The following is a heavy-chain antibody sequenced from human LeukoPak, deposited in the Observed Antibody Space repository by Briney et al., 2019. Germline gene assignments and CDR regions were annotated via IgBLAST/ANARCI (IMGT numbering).Heavy chain of an antibody. V-gene: IGHV4-34*01. CDR3: ARVYGRINYYGSGSPRAFDI. CDR1: GGSFSGYY. D-gene: IGHD3-10*01. J-gene: IGHJ3*02. CDR2: INHSGST. Sequence: SETLSLTCAVYGGSFSGYYWSWIRQPPGKGLEWIGEINHSGSTNYNPSLKSRVTISVDTSKNQFSLKLSSVTAADTAVYYCARVYGRINYYGSGSPRAFDIWGQGTMVTVSS.